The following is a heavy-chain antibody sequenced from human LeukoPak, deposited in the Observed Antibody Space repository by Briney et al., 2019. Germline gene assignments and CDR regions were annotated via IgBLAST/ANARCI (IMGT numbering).Heavy chain of an antibody. V-gene: IGHV4-59*12. J-gene: IGHJ4*02. D-gene: IGHD6-6*01. CDR2: IYYSGST. CDR3: ARDPSSSSDSDY. Sequence: TASETLSLTCTVSGGSISSYYWSWIRQPPGKGLEWIGYIYYSGSTNYNPSLKSRVTISVDTSKNQFSLKLTSVTAADTAVYYCARDPSSSSDSDYWGQGTLVTVSS. CDR1: GGSISSYY.